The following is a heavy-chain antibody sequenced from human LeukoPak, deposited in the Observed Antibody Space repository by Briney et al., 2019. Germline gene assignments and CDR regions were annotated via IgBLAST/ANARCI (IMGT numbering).Heavy chain of an antibody. CDR3: ARHLAATSLFGGSGWYFDL. Sequence: PSETLSLTCTVSGGSISTYFWSWIRQPPGKGLEWIGYVYHIGNTNYNPSLRSRVTISEDTSENQMSLRLSSVTAADTAVYYCARHLAATSLFGGSGWYFDLWGRGTLVTVSS. CDR2: VYHIGNT. J-gene: IGHJ2*01. D-gene: IGHD3-3*01. CDR1: GGSISTYF. V-gene: IGHV4-59*01.